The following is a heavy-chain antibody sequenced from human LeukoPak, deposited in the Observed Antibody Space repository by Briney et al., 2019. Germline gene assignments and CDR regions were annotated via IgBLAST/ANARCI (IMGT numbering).Heavy chain of an antibody. D-gene: IGHD5-12*01. CDR1: GFTFSSYA. Sequence: GGSLRLSCAASGFTFSSYAMSWVRQAPGKGLEWVSAISGSGGSTYYADSVKGRFTISRDNSKNTLYLQMNNLRAEDTAVYYCAKVMGWLQRGYFDYWGQGTLVTVSS. CDR2: ISGSGGST. J-gene: IGHJ4*02. CDR3: AKVMGWLQRGYFDY. V-gene: IGHV3-23*01.